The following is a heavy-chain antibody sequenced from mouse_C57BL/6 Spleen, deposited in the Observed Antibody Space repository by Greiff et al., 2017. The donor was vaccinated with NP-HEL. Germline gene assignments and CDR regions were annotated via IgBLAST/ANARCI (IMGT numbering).Heavy chain of an antibody. Sequence: EVQVVESGGGLVKPGGSLKLSCAASGFTFSSYAMSWVRQTPEKRLEWVATISDGGSYTYYPDNVKGRFTISRDNAKNNLYLQMSHLKSEDTAMYYCARGGITTVYFDYWGQGTTLTVSS. CDR1: GFTFSSYA. CDR3: ARGGITTVYFDY. CDR2: ISDGGSYT. J-gene: IGHJ2*01. D-gene: IGHD1-1*01. V-gene: IGHV5-4*01.